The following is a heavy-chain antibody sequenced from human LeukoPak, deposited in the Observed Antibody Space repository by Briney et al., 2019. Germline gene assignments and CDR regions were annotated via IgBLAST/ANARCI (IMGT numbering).Heavy chain of an antibody. D-gene: IGHD1-26*01. J-gene: IGHJ5*02. CDR3: AKPSGILLITNPQS. CDR2: ISGSGDYT. V-gene: IGHV3-23*01. CDR1: GFTFSTYA. Sequence: GGSLRLSCAAPGFTFSTYAMSWVRQAPGKGLEWVSGISGSGDYTYYADSVKGRFTISRDNSKNTLYLQMNSLRAEDTAVYYCAKPSGILLITNPQSWGQGTLVTVSS.